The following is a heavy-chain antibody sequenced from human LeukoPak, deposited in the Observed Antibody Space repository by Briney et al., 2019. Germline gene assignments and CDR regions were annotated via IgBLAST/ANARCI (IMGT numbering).Heavy chain of an antibody. V-gene: IGHV3-72*01. CDR2: TRNKANSYTT. Sequence: GGSLRLSCAASGFTFSDHYMDWVRQAPGKGLEWVGRTRNKANSYTTEYAASVKGRFTISRDDSKNSLYLQMNSLKTEDTAVYYCARGGGSGSYNQDYWGQGTLVTVSS. J-gene: IGHJ4*02. CDR1: GFTFSDHY. CDR3: ARGGGSGSYNQDY. D-gene: IGHD1-26*01.